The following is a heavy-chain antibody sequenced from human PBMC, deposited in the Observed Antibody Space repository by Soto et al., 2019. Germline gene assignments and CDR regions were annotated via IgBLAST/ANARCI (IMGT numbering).Heavy chain of an antibody. CDR1: GFTVSSNY. D-gene: IGHD3-10*01. J-gene: IGHJ6*03. CDR2: IYSGGST. V-gene: IGHV3-66*01. CDR3: ARVLGSGSRRLGVYMDV. Sequence: GGSLRLSCAASGFTVSSNYMSWVRQAPGKGLEWVSVIYSGGSTYYADSVKGRFTISRDNSKNTLYLQMNSLRAEDTAVYYCARVLGSGSRRLGVYMDVWGKGTTVTVSS.